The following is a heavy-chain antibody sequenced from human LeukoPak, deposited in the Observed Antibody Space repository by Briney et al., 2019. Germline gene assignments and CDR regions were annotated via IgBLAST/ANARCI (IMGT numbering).Heavy chain of an antibody. CDR2: ISYSGTT. CDR3: ARGTGY. J-gene: IGHJ4*02. Sequence: SETLSLTCTVSGGSVSSGSYYWSRIRQPPGKGLEWIGYISYSGTTNYNPSLKSRVSISVDTSKNQFSLKLSSVTAADTAVYYCARGTGYWGQGTLVTVSS. CDR1: GGSVSSGSYY. V-gene: IGHV4-61*01.